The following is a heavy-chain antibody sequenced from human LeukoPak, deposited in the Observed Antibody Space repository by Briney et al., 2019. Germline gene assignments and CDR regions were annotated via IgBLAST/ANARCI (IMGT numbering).Heavy chain of an antibody. CDR2: INTNTGNP. CDR1: GYTFTSYA. J-gene: IGHJ6*03. V-gene: IGHV7-4-1*02. D-gene: IGHD6-13*01. CDR3: ARSQYSSSWYYYYYYYMDV. Sequence: ASVKVSCKASGYTFTSYAMNWVRQAPGQGLEWMGWINTNTGNPTYAQGFTGRFVFSLDTSVSTAYLQISSLKAEDTAVYYCARSQYSSSWYYYYYYYMDVWGKGTTVTVSS.